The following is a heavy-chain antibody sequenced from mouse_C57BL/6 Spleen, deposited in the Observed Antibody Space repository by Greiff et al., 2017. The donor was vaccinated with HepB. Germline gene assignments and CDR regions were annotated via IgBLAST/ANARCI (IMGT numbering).Heavy chain of an antibody. CDR3: ARGDYDLWAWFAY. J-gene: IGHJ3*01. CDR2: ISYDGSN. CDR1: GYSITSGYY. V-gene: IGHV3-6*01. D-gene: IGHD2-4*01. Sequence: EVQLQESGPGLVKPSQSLSLTCSVTGYSITSGYYWNWIRQFPGNKLEWMGYISYDGSNNYNPSLKNRISITRDTSKNQFFLKLNSVTTEDTATYYCARGDYDLWAWFAYWGQGTLVTVSA.